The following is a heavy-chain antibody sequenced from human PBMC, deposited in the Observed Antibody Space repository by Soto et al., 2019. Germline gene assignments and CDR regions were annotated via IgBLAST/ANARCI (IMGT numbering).Heavy chain of an antibody. J-gene: IGHJ3*02. CDR3: ASLLRLYAFDI. Sequence: SVKVSCKGSRRSFSSYAISWVRQAPGQGLEWMGGILPIFGTANYAQKFQGRVTITADESTSTAYMELRSLRSDDTAVYYWASLLRLYAFDIWGQGTMVTVSS. D-gene: IGHD3-3*01. V-gene: IGHV1-69*13. CDR1: RRSFSSYA. CDR2: ILPIFGTA.